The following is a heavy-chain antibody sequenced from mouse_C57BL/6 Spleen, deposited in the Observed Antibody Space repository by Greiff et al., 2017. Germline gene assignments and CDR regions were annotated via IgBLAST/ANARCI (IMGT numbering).Heavy chain of an antibody. CDR1: GYTFTSYW. V-gene: IGHV1-55*01. D-gene: IGHD2-4*01. CDR2: IYPGSGST. J-gene: IGHJ1*03. Sequence: VQLQQPGAELVKPGASVKMSCKASGYTFTSYWITWVKQRPGQGLEWIGDIYPGSGSTNYNEKFKSKATLTVDTSSSTAYMQLSSLTSEDSAVYYCAKGDYDYPYWYFDVWGTGTTVTVSS. CDR3: AKGDYDYPYWYFDV.